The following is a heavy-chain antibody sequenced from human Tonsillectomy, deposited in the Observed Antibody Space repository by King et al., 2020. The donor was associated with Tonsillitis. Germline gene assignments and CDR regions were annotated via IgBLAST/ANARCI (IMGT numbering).Heavy chain of an antibody. D-gene: IGHD3-16*01. CDR3: ARHGAYFDD. CDR2: IANSGNT. Sequence: QLQESGPGLVKPAETLSLTCTVSGGSISTYYWSWIRQPPGKGLEWIGYIANSGNTNYNPSLKSRVTISADTSKNQFSLNLNSVTASDTAVYYCARHGAYFDDWGQGTPASVS. V-gene: IGHV4-59*08. J-gene: IGHJ4*02. CDR1: GGSISTYY.